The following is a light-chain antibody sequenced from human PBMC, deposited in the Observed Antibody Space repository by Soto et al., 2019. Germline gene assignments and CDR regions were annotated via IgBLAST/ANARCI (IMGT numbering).Light chain of an antibody. J-gene: IGKJ1*01. CDR2: GAS. CDR1: QNVNSN. Sequence: ELVLTQSPGTLSLSPGERATLSCRASQNVNSNLAWYQQKPGQAPRLLIYGASSRATGIPDRFSGSGSGTDFTLTISRLEPEDFAVYYCQQYGSSEWTCGQGTKVDIK. V-gene: IGKV3-20*01. CDR3: QQYGSSEWT.